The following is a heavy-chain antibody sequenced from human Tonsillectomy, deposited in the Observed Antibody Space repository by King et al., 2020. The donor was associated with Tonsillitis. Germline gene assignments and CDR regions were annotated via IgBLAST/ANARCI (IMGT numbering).Heavy chain of an antibody. CDR2: IFDNGNT. V-gene: IGHV4-59*01. Sequence: QLQLQESGPGLVKPSETLSLTCTVSGGSISSYHWSWIRQPPGKGLEWIGYIFDNGNTNYNPTLKRRVTMSVDTSKNQFSLRLRSVTAADTAVYYCARGPNGGNLLFHVWGQGTMVTVSS. D-gene: IGHD4-23*01. CDR3: ARGPNGGNLLFHV. J-gene: IGHJ3*01. CDR1: GGSISSYH.